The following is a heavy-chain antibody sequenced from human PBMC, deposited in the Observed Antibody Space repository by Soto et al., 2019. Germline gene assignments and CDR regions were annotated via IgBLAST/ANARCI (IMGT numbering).Heavy chain of an antibody. CDR3: AADVGGYIYGLARH. D-gene: IGHD4-17*01. J-gene: IGHJ4*02. CDR1: GYSFTSYW. CDR2: IYPGDSDT. V-gene: IGHV5-51*01. Sequence: GESLKISCKGSGYSFTSYWIGWVRQMPGKGLEWMEIIYPGDSDTRYSPSFQGQVTISADKSISTAYMELTSLRPEDTAVYYCAADVGGYIYGLARHWGPGTLVTVSS.